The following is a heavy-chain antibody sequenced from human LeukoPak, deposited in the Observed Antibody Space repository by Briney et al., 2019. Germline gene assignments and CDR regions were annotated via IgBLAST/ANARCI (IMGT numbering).Heavy chain of an antibody. V-gene: IGHV2-5*08. D-gene: IGHD1-26*01. Sequence: TLSLTCAVSGGSFSGYYWSWIRQPPGKALEWLALIYWDDDKRYSPSLKSRLTITKDTSKNQVVLTMTNMDPVDTATYYCAHINTGNFCFDYWGQGTLVTVSS. J-gene: IGHJ4*02. CDR2: IYWDDDK. CDR1: GGSFSGYYWS. CDR3: AHINTGNFCFDY.